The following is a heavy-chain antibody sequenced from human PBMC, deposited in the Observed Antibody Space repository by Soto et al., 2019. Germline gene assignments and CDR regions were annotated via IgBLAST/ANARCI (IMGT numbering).Heavy chain of an antibody. CDR1: GGSISSGDYY. D-gene: IGHD5-18*01. Sequence: TLSLTCTVSGGSISSGDYYWSWIRQPPGKGLEWIGYIYYSGSTYYNPSLKSRVTISVDTSKNQFSLKLSSVTAADTAVYYCARRVRIQLWAFHDYWGQGTLVTVSS. J-gene: IGHJ4*02. V-gene: IGHV4-30-4*01. CDR3: ARRVRIQLWAFHDY. CDR2: IYYSGST.